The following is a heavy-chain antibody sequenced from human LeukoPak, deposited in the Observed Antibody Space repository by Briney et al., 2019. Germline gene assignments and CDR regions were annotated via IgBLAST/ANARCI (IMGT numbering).Heavy chain of an antibody. D-gene: IGHD6-13*01. CDR3: ARDRAAAGIFDY. V-gene: IGHV3-21*01. Sequence: GGSLRLSCAASGFTFSSYSMNWVRQAPGKGLEWVSSISSSSSYIYYADPVKGRFTISRDNAKNSLYLQMNSLRAEDTAVYYCARDRAAAGIFDYWGQGTLVTVSS. CDR1: GFTFSSYS. J-gene: IGHJ4*02. CDR2: ISSSSSYI.